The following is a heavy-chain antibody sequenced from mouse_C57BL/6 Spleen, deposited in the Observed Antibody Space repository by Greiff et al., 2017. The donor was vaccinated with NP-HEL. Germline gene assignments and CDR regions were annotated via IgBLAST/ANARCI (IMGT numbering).Heavy chain of an antibody. D-gene: IGHD1-1*01. V-gene: IGHV1-54*01. J-gene: IGHJ3*01. CDR2: INPGSGGT. CDR1: GYAFTNYL. CDR3: AREGYYGSSPFAY. Sequence: VQLQQSGAELVRPGTSVKVSCKASGYAFTNYLIEWVKQRPGQGLEWIGVINPGSGGTNYNEKFKGKATLTADKSSSTAYMQLSSLTSEDSAVYFCAREGYYGSSPFAYWGQGTLVTVS.